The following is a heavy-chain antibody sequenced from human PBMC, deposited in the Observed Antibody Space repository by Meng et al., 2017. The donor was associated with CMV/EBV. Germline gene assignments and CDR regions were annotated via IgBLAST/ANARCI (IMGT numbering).Heavy chain of an antibody. D-gene: IGHD2-2*01. CDR2: IWYDGSNK. CDR3: AKDGVGYCSSTSCSRNNYYYYGMDV. J-gene: IGHJ6*02. CDR1: GFTFSSSG. V-gene: IGHV3-33*06. Sequence: SCAASGFTFSSSGMHWVRQAPGKGLEWVAVIWYDGSNKYYADSVKGRFTISRDNSKNTLYLQMNSLRAEDTAVYYCAKDGVGYCSSTSCSRNNYYYYGMDVWGQGTTVTVSS.